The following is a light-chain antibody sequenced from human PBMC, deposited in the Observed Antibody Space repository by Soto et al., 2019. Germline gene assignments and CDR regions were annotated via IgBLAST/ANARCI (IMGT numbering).Light chain of an antibody. V-gene: IGKV3-20*01. CDR1: QSVGSNY. CDR2: GAS. CDR3: QQYGHSPYT. J-gene: IGKJ2*01. Sequence: EVVLTQSPGTLSLSPGEGATLSCRASQSVGSNYLAWFQQKLGRAPRLLIYGASSRATGIPDGFSGSGSGTDFTLTMTRLEPEDSAVYYCQQYGHSPYTFGQGTK.